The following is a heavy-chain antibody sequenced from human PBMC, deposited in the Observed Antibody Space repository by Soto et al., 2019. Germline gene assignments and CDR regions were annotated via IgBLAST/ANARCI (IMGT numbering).Heavy chain of an antibody. D-gene: IGHD4-17*01. Sequence: SETLSLTCTVSGGSISSYYWSWIRQPPGKGLEWIGHIYYSGSTNYNPSLKSRVTISVDTSKKQFSLKLSSVTAADTAVYYCARGPAVTTFYYYMDVWGKGTTVTVSS. CDR2: IYYSGST. J-gene: IGHJ6*03. V-gene: IGHV4-59*08. CDR1: GGSISSYY. CDR3: ARGPAVTTFYYYMDV.